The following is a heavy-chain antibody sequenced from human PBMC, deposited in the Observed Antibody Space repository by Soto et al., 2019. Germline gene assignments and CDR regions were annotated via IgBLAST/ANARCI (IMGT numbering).Heavy chain of an antibody. D-gene: IGHD1-26*01. V-gene: IGHV1-3*05. Sequence: QVQLVQSGAEEKKPGASVKVSCKASGYTFTSYAMHWVRQAPGQRLEWMGWINAGNGNTKYSQKFQGRVTITRDTSASTAYMELSSLISEDTAVYYCAGSATTADYYYGMDVWGQGTTVTVSS. CDR1: GYTFTSYA. CDR2: INAGNGNT. J-gene: IGHJ6*02. CDR3: AGSATTADYYYGMDV.